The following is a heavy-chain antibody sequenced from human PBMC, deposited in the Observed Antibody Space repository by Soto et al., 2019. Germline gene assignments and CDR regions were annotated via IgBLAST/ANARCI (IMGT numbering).Heavy chain of an antibody. CDR3: ARLHMITFGGHVYRPFDI. CDR2: MYHSGST. V-gene: IGHV4-4*02. D-gene: IGHD3-16*01. CDR1: GDSISSSYW. J-gene: IGHJ3*02. Sequence: QVQLQESGPGLVKPSGTLSLTCAVSGDSISSSYWWSWVRQPPGKGLEWIGEMYHSGSTNYNPSLKSRVTISVDKSNNQFFLDLTSVTAAHTAVYYCARLHMITFGGHVYRPFDIWGQGTMVTVSS.